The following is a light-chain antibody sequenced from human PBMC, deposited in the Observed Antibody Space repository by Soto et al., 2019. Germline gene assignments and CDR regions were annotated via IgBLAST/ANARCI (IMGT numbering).Light chain of an antibody. CDR1: QSVTDG. CDR2: DAS. J-gene: IGKJ2*02. V-gene: IGKV1-5*01. CDR3: QQYYRSCT. Sequence: DIQLTQSPSTLSASVGDRVTITCRASQSVTDGLAWYQQKPGKAPKLLIYDASSLQSGVQSRFSGSGSGTEFSLTISSLQPDDFATYYCQQYYRSCTFGQGTKVEIK.